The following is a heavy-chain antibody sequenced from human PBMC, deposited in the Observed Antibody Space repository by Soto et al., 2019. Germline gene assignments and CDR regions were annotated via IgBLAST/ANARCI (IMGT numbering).Heavy chain of an antibody. V-gene: IGHV3-30-3*01. Sequence: QVQLVESGGGVVQPGRSLRLSCAASGFTFSSYAMHWVRQAPGKGLEWVAVISYDGSNKYYADSVKGRVTISRDNSKNTLYLQMNSLRAEDTAVYYCARAGRRVLRFLEWFPPLDYWGQGTLVTVSS. J-gene: IGHJ4*02. CDR2: ISYDGSNK. CDR3: ARAGRRVLRFLEWFPPLDY. D-gene: IGHD3-3*01. CDR1: GFTFSSYA.